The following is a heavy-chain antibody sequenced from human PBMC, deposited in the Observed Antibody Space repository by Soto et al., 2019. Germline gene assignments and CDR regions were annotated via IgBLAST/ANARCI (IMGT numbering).Heavy chain of an antibody. CDR3: GRDGGRHSGGIDY. J-gene: IGHJ4*02. CDR1: GGTFSSYS. CDR2: IIPIFGTA. D-gene: IGHD1-26*01. V-gene: IGHV1-69*01. Sequence: QVQLVQSGAEVKKPGSSVQVSCKASGGTFSSYSINWVRQAPGQGLEWMGGIIPIFGTANYAQKVQGRVTITADEATSTAYMALGSLRSEDTAVYYCGRDGGRHSGGIDYWGQGTLVTVSS.